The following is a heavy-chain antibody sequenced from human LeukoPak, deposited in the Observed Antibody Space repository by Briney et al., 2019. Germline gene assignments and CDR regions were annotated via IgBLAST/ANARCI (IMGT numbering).Heavy chain of an antibody. CDR2: ISGRGGST. Sequence: GGSLRLSCAASGFTFSSYAMTWVRQAPGKGLEWVSGISGRGGSTYYADSVKGRFTISRDNSKNTLYLQMNSLRAEDTAVYYCAKFGGGDCSGGSCYSHYYYGMDVWGQGTTVTVSS. CDR1: GFTFSSYA. J-gene: IGHJ6*02. V-gene: IGHV3-23*01. D-gene: IGHD2-15*01. CDR3: AKFGGGDCSGGSCYSHYYYGMDV.